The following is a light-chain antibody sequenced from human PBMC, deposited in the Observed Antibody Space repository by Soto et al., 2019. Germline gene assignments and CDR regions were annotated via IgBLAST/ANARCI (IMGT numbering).Light chain of an antibody. J-gene: IGLJ3*02. CDR3: QTWGTGIVV. Sequence: QLVLTQSPSASASLGASVKLTCTLSSGHSSYVIAWHQQQPEKGPRFLMKLNSDGSHNKGDGIPDRFSGSSSGAERYLTISSLQSEAEADYYCQTWGTGIVVFGGGTKLTVL. CDR1: SGHSSYV. CDR2: LNSDGSH. V-gene: IGLV4-69*01.